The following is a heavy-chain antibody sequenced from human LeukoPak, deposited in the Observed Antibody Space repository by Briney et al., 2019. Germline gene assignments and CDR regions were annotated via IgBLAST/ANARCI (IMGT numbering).Heavy chain of an antibody. J-gene: IGHJ4*02. CDR2: LYTGGGT. D-gene: IGHD3-22*01. CDR1: GFSVRTTY. CDR3: TRSGYRHPYHFDS. Sequence: PGGSLRLSCAASGFSVRTTYMSWVRQAPGKGRNWSSVLYTGGGTGHADSVKGRFTISRDNSKNTLSLQMNSLRVEDTAIYYCTRSGYRHPYHFDSWGQGTLVTVSS. V-gene: IGHV3-53*01.